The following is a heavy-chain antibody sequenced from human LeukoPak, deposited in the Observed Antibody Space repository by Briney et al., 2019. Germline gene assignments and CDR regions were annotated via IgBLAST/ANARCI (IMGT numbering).Heavy chain of an antibody. Sequence: SETLSLTCTVSGGSISSYYWSWIRQPAGKGLEWIGRVYTSGSTNYHPSLKSRVTMSVDTSKNQFSLMLSSVTAADTAVYYCARDPIAVAGTSWFDPWGQGTLVTVSS. J-gene: IGHJ5*02. D-gene: IGHD6-19*01. CDR1: GGSISSYY. CDR3: ARDPIAVAGTSWFDP. CDR2: VYTSGST. V-gene: IGHV4-4*07.